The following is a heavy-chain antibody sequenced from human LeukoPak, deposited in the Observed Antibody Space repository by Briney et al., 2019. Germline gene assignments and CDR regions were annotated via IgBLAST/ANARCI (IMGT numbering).Heavy chain of an antibody. D-gene: IGHD2-2*02. J-gene: IGHJ4*02. CDR3: AREVIEGVVPAAILDY. CDR2: INPSGGST. Sequence: ASVKVSCKASGYTFTSCYMHWVRQAPGQGLEWMGIINPSGGSTSYAQKFQGRVTMTRDMSTSTVYMELSSLRSEDTAVYYCAREVIEGVVPAAILDYWGQATLVTVSS. V-gene: IGHV1-46*01. CDR1: GYTFTSCY.